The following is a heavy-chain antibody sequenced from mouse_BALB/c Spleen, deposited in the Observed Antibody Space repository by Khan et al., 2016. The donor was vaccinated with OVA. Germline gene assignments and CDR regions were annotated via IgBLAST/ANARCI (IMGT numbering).Heavy chain of an antibody. J-gene: IGHJ2*01. D-gene: IGHD3-2*02. CDR2: IYPGTDNT. V-gene: IGHV1S132*01. CDR3: AREEALYHFDH. Sequence: VQLQQSGAELVRPGASVKLSCKTSGYIFTSYWIHWVKQRSGQGLEWIARIYPGTDNTYYNEKFRDKATLTADKSSSTAYMQLSSLKSADSDVYCCAREEALYHFDHWGQGTTLTVSS. CDR1: GYIFTSYW.